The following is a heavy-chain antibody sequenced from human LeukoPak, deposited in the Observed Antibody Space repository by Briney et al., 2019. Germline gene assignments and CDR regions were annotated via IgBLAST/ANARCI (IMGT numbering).Heavy chain of an antibody. V-gene: IGHV3-48*01. J-gene: IGHJ3*02. CDR3: ARERDAFDI. CDR1: GFTFSSYS. Sequence: GGSRRLSCAASGFTFSSYSMNWVRQAPGKGLEWVSYISSSSSTIYYADSVKGRFTISRDNAKNSLYLQMNSLRAENTAVYYCARERDAFDIWGQGTMVTVSS. CDR2: ISSSSSTI.